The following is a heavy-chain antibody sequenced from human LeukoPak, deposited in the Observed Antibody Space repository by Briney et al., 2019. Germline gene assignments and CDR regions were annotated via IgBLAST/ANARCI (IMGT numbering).Heavy chain of an antibody. J-gene: IGHJ5*02. V-gene: IGHV4-61*02. Sequence: SETLSLTCTVSGGSISSGSYYWSWIRQPAGKGLEWIGRIYTSGSTNYNPSLESRVTISVDTSKNQFSLKLSSVTAADTAVYYCARSGDDFWSGYYINWFDPWGQGTLVTVSS. CDR3: ARSGDDFWSGYYINWFDP. D-gene: IGHD3-3*01. CDR1: GGSISSGSYY. CDR2: IYTSGST.